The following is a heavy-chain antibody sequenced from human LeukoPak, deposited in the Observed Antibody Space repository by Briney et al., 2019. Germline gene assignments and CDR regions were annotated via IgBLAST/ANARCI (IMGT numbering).Heavy chain of an antibody. CDR2: IYPGDSDT. CDR1: GYSFTSYW. CDR3: ARSLAAAGFDY. D-gene: IGHD6-13*01. Sequence: GESLKISCKGSGYSFTSYWIGWVRQMPGKDLEWMGIIYPGDSDTRYSPSFQGQVTISANKSISTAYLQWSSLKASDTAMYYCARSLAAAGFDYWGQGTLVTVSS. J-gene: IGHJ4*02. V-gene: IGHV5-51*01.